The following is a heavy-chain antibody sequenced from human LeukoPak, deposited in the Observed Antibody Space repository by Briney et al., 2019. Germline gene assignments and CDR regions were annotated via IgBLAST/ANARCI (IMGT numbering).Heavy chain of an antibody. V-gene: IGHV1-2*02. J-gene: IGHJ4*02. Sequence: ASVKVSRKASGYTFTGYYMHWVRQAPGQGLEWMGWINPNTGGTNYAQKFQGRVTMTRDTTISTAYMELSRLTSHDTAVYYCASYPRYSSSPPFDYWGQGTLVTVSS. CDR2: INPNTGGT. CDR3: ASYPRYSSSPPFDY. D-gene: IGHD6-19*01. CDR1: GYTFTGYY.